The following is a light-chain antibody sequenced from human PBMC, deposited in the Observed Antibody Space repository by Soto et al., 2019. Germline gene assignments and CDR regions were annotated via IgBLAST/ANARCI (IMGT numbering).Light chain of an antibody. CDR2: DAS. CDR3: QQYNNWPIT. V-gene: IGKV3D-15*01. J-gene: IGKJ5*01. CDR1: QSVSRN. Sequence: EIVLTQSPATLSLSPGERATLSCRASQSVSRNLAWYQQKPGQAPWLLIYDASTRATGTPASFSGSGSGTKFTLSISSLQSEDFAVYYCQQYNNWPITFGQGTRLGI.